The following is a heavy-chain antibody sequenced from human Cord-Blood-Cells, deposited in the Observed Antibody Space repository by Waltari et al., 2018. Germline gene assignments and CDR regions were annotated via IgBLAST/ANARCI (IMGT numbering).Heavy chain of an antibody. V-gene: IGHV4-30-4*08. CDR2: IYYSGST. D-gene: IGHD2-2*01. J-gene: IGHJ3*02. CDR3: ARRGDCSSTSCYAFDI. CDR1: GGSISSGDYY. Sequence: QVQLQESGPGLVKPSQTLSLTCTVSGGSISSGDYYWSWIRQPPGKGLEWIGYIYYSGSTYYHPSLKSRVTISGDTSKNQFSLKLSSVTAADTAVYYCARRGDCSSTSCYAFDIWGQGTMVTVSS.